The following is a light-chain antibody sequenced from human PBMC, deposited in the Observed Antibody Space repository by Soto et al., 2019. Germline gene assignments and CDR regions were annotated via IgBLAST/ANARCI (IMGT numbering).Light chain of an antibody. CDR3: QEYNSAPYT. CDR1: QGINNY. Sequence: DIPMTQSPSSLSASVGDRVTITCRASQGINNYLAWYQQKPGKAPQLLIFGASTLQSGVPSRFGGSGSGTDFTLTLSSLQPEDAATYYCQEYNSAPYTFGQGTKLEIK. CDR2: GAS. J-gene: IGKJ2*01. V-gene: IGKV1-27*01.